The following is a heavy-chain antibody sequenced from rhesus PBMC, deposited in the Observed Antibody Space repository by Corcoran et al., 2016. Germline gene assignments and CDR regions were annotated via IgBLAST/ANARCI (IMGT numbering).Heavy chain of an antibody. V-gene: IGHV4-73*01. D-gene: IGHD6-25*01. J-gene: IGHJ4*01. CDR1: GGSISGYYY. CDR2: IYGKSAST. CDR3: AREGIAAAGWVDY. Sequence: QVKLQQWGEGLVKPSETLSLTCAVYGGSISGYYYWSWIRQPPGKGLEWIGYIYGKSASTNYNPSLKNRVTISKDTSKNQFALKLSSVTAADTAVYYCAREGIAAAGWVDYWGQGVLVTVSS.